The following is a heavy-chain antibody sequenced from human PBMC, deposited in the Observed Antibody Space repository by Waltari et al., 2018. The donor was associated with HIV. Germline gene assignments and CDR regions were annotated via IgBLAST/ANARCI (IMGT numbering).Heavy chain of an antibody. D-gene: IGHD1-26*01. CDR3: TTARGATDY. V-gene: IGHV3-15*01. J-gene: IGHJ4*02. Sequence: EVQLVESGGGLVKPGGSLRLSCAASGFTFSNAWMSWVRQAPGKGLEWGGRIKSKTDGGTTDYAAPVKGRFTISRDDSKNTLYLQMNSLKTEDTAVYYCTTARGATDYWGQGTLVTVSS. CDR1: GFTFSNAW. CDR2: IKSKTDGGTT.